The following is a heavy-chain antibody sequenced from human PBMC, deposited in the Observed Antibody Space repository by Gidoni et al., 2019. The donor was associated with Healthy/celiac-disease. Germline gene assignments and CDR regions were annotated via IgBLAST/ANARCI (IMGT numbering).Heavy chain of an antibody. J-gene: IGHJ4*02. CDR1: GFTFSSYG. V-gene: IGHV3-33*01. D-gene: IGHD2-8*02. CDR3: AREISPTYCTGGVCYRGTLDY. CDR2: IWYDGSNK. Sequence: VQLVESGGGVVQPGRSLRLACAASGFTFSSYGMHWVSQAPGKGLEWVAVIWYDGSNKYYADSVKGRFTISSDNSKNTLYLQMNSLRAEDTAVYYCAREISPTYCTGGVCYRGTLDYWGQGTLVTVSS.